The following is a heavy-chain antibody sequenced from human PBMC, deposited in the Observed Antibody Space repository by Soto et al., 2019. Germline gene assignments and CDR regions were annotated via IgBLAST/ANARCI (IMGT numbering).Heavy chain of an antibody. V-gene: IGHV3-23*01. D-gene: IGHD6-19*01. CDR3: AKERSSGWSFDY. Sequence: GSLRLSCGASGFTFSTYAVNWVRQAPGKGLEWVSGISGSGDSTYYADSVKGRFTVSRDNSKNTLYLQMNSLRAEDTAVFYCAKERSSGWSFDYWGQGTLVPVSS. J-gene: IGHJ4*02. CDR2: ISGSGDST. CDR1: GFTFSTYA.